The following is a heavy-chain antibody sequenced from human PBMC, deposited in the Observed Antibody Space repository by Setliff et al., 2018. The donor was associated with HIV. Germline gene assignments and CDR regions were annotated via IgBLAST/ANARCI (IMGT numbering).Heavy chain of an antibody. CDR3: ASTGGYSYGFFDS. Sequence: SSETLSLTCTVSGGSIFSHYWSWIRQPPGKGLEWIGYIYYSGSTNYNPSLKSRVTISVDTSKNQFSLKLSSVTAADTAVYYCASTGGYSYGFFDSWGQGALVTVSS. V-gene: IGHV4-59*11. CDR2: IYYSGST. CDR1: GGSIFSHY. J-gene: IGHJ4*02. D-gene: IGHD5-18*01.